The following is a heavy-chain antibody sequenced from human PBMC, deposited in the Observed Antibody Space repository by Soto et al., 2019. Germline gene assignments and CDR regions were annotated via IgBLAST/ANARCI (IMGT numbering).Heavy chain of an antibody. CDR2: INNDESST. D-gene: IGHD6-25*01. J-gene: IGHJ4*02. CDR1: GFTFISYW. V-gene: IGHV3-74*01. CDR3: ARANIEAGTLLSY. Sequence: EVQLVESGGGLVQPGGSLRLSCTASGFTFISYWMHWVRQAPGKGLVWVSRINNDESSTTYADSVKGRFTISRDNAKNTLYLQMNSLRVEDTAVYYCARANIEAGTLLSYWGQGTLVTVSS.